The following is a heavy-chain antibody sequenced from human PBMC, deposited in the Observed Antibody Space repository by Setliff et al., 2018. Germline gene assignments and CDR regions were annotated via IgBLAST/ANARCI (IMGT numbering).Heavy chain of an antibody. J-gene: IGHJ6*03. Sequence: SETLSLTCAVSGYSISSGHYWGWIRQPPGKGLEWIGYIYSSGSTYYNPSLKSRVSISVDTSKNQFSLKLNSVTAADMAVYYCAREQWLDPPGYYYMDVWAKGTTVTVSS. CDR2: IYSSGST. D-gene: IGHD6-19*01. CDR3: AREQWLDPPGYYYMDV. CDR1: GYSISSGHY. V-gene: IGHV4-28*03.